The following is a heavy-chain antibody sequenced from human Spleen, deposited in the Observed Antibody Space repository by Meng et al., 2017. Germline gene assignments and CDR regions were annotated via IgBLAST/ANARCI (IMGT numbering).Heavy chain of an antibody. CDR3: ARVSRGWSGYYGY. D-gene: IGHD3-3*01. CDR1: GGSFSVYY. V-gene: IGHV4-34*01. J-gene: IGHJ4*02. CDR2: INHSGST. Sequence: VQLQQWGAGLFKPSVPLSPTCAVYGGSFSVYYWSWIRQPPGKGLEWIGEINHSGSTNYNPSLKSRVTISVDTSKNQFSLKLSSVTAADTAVYYCARVSRGWSGYYGYWGQGTLVTVSS.